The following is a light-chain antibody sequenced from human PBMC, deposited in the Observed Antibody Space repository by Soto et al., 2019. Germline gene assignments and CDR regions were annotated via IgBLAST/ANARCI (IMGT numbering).Light chain of an antibody. V-gene: IGKV3-15*01. CDR3: QQYNDWPRT. CDR2: GAS. CDR1: QSISSN. J-gene: IGKJ1*01. Sequence: EIVMTQSPATLSVSPGERATLSCRASQSISSNLAWFQQKSGQAPRLLIYGASTRVTGIPARFSGSGSGTEFTLTISSLQSEDFVVYYCQQYNDWPRTFGQGTKVDIK.